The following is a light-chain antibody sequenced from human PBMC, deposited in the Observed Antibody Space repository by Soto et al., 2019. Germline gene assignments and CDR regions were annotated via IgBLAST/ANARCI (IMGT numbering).Light chain of an antibody. J-gene: IGKJ1*01. CDR2: WAS. Sequence: DIVMTQSPDSLAVSLGGRATINCKSSQSVLYSSNNKYYLAWYQQKPGQPPKLLIYWASTRESGVPDRFSGSGSGTDFTLTISSLQAEDVALYYCQQYYSSPWTFGQGTKVEIK. CDR3: QQYYSSPWT. V-gene: IGKV4-1*01. CDR1: QSVLYSSNNKYY.